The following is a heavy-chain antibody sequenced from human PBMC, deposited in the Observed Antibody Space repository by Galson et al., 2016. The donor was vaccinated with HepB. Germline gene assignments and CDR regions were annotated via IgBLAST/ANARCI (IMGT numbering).Heavy chain of an antibody. CDR2: ISGSGDGT. Sequence: SLRLSCAASGFTFSNYAMSWVRQAPGKGLEWVSSISSRISVISGSGDGTYYADSVKGRFTISRDNSQNTMYLKMNSRRAEETALYYCAKERAQGVLRYFDSQNKTEHFDYRGQGILVTASS. J-gene: IGHJ4*02. CDR1: GFTFSNYA. D-gene: IGHD3-9*01. CDR3: AKERAQGVLRYFDSQNKTEHFDY. V-gene: IGHV3-23*01.